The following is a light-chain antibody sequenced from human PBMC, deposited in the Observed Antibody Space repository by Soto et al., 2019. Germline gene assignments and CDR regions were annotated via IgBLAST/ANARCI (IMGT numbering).Light chain of an antibody. CDR3: QVWDSSTHVV. CDR1: NIGSKN. V-gene: IGLV3-9*01. CDR2: RDS. Sequence: SYELTQPLSVSVALGQTARITCGGNNIGSKNVHWYQQKPGQAPVLVIYRDSNRPSGIPERFSGSNSGNTATLTISRAQAXXXXXYYCQVWDSSTHVVFGGGTKVTVL. J-gene: IGLJ2*01.